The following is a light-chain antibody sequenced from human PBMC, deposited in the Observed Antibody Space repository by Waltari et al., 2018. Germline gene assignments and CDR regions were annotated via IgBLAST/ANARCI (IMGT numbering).Light chain of an antibody. J-gene: IGKJ1*01. V-gene: IGKV2-30*02. CDR3: GQGTHLPPT. Sequence: DVVMTQSPLSLPITPGQPASISCRSSQSLVHSNGNTYLSWYQQKPGQTPRRLIYEVSNQDSGVPDRCSGSGSGTDFTLKSSRVEAEDVGVYYCGQGTHLPPTFGQGTKVEIK. CDR1: QSLVHSNGNTY. CDR2: EVS.